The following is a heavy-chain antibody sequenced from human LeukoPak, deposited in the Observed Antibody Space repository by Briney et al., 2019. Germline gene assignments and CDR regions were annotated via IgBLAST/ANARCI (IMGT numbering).Heavy chain of an antibody. Sequence: GGSLRLSCAASGFTFSSYGMHWVRQAPGKGLEWVAFIRYDGSDKYYADSVKGRFTISRVNSQNTVYLQMNSLRNEDTAVYYCAKPDNWKGAFDIWGQGTMVTVSS. V-gene: IGHV3-30*02. CDR1: GFTFSSYG. J-gene: IGHJ3*02. CDR2: IRYDGSDK. D-gene: IGHD1-20*01. CDR3: AKPDNWKGAFDI.